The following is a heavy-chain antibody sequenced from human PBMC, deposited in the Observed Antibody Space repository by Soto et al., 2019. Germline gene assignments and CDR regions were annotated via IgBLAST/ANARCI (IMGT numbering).Heavy chain of an antibody. D-gene: IGHD1-26*01. V-gene: IGHV4-39*01. Sequence: LETLPLTCTVSGGSSSTNTYRWGWVRQPPGKGLEWIASIFYVGNTYYNPSLRGRVAVSMDTSKNQFSLRLSSVAAADTAVYYCARHLGPTGPNYWGQGTLVTVSS. CDR1: GGSSSTNTYR. J-gene: IGHJ4*02. CDR3: ARHLGPTGPNY. CDR2: IFYVGNT.